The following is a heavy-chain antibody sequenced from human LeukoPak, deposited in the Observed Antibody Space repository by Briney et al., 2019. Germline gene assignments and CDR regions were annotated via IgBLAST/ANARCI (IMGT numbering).Heavy chain of an antibody. J-gene: IGHJ3*02. Sequence: SETLSLTCAVSGGSISSGDYSWSWIRQPPGKGLEWIGNIYYSGSTYYNPSLKSRVTISVDKSKNQFSLKLSSVTAADTAVYYCARVRDLEPYDDAFDIWGQGTMVTVSS. V-gene: IGHV4-30-4*07. CDR2: IYYSGST. D-gene: IGHD1-1*01. CDR3: ARVRDLEPYDDAFDI. CDR1: GGSISSGDYS.